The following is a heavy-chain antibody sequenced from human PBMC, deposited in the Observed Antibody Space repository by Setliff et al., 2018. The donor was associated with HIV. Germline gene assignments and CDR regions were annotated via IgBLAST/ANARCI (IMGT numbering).Heavy chain of an antibody. D-gene: IGHD3-3*01. J-gene: IGHJ4*02. CDR3: ARGGGGYNFWSGYPSFDY. V-gene: IGHV1-69*05. Sequence: EASVKVSCKASGGTFSSYAISWVRQAPGQGLEWMGGIIPIFGTANYAQKFQGRVTITTDESTSTAYMELSSLRSEDTAVYYCARGGGGYNFWSGYPSFDYWGQGTLVTVSS. CDR2: IIPIFGTA. CDR1: GGTFSSYA.